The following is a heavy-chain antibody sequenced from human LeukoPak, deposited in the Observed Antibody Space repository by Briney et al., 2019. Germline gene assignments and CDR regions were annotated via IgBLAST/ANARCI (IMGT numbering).Heavy chain of an antibody. CDR2: ISVSGTTI. Sequence: PGGSLRLSCAASGFTFSDYEMNWVRQAPGKGLEWLSHISVSGTTIHYADSVKGRFTISRDNAKNSVYLQMTSLRAEDTAVYYCSSGGYCTSTSCYGEHWGQGTLVTVSS. J-gene: IGHJ4*02. CDR1: GFTFSDYE. D-gene: IGHD2-2*01. V-gene: IGHV3-48*01. CDR3: SSGGYCTSTSCYGEH.